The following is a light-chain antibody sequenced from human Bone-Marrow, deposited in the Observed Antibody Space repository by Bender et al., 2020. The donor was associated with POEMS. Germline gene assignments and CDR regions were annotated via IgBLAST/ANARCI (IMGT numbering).Light chain of an antibody. Sequence: QSSLTQPASVSGSPGQSITISCTGTNGDFSDYKHVAWYQRHPGKVPKLLIYEVSKRPSGVSDRFSGSKSGNTASLTISGLQAEDEADYYCCSYAGSSTWVFGGGTKLTVL. CDR1: NGDFSDYKH. CDR2: EVS. J-gene: IGLJ3*02. V-gene: IGLV2-23*02. CDR3: CSYAGSSTWV.